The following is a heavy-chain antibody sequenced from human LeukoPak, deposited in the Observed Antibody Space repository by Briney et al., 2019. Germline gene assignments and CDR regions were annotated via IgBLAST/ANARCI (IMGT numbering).Heavy chain of an antibody. Sequence: GESLKIPCKGSGYSFTNLWIGWVRQIPGKGLEWVAMMWPGDSSIRYSPSFQGRVTISADKSITTAYLQWSSLKASDTAIYYCVKGLGFCSDDKCHIFDYWGQGTLVTVSS. D-gene: IGHD2-15*01. CDR3: VKGLGFCSDDKCHIFDY. J-gene: IGHJ4*02. V-gene: IGHV5-51*01. CDR1: GYSFTNLW. CDR2: MWPGDSSI.